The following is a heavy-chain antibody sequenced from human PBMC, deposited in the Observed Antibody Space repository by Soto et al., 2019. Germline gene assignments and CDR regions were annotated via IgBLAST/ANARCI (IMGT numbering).Heavy chain of an antibody. D-gene: IGHD5-18*01. CDR2: INPSGGST. CDR1: GYTFTSYY. V-gene: IGHV1-46*01. J-gene: IGHJ4*02. CDR3: ASEGYSYGYSADY. Sequence: GASVKVSCKASGYTFTSYYMHWVRQAPGQGLEWMGIINPSGGSTSYAQKFQGRVTMTRDTSTSTVYIELSSLRSEDTAVYYCASEGYSYGYSADYWGQGTLVTVSS.